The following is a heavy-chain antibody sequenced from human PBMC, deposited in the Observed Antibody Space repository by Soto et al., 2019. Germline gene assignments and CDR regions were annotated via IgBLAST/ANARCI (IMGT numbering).Heavy chain of an antibody. CDR3: ARGSVPLPTAMVPLDY. V-gene: IGHV1-69*02. CDR2: IIPILGIA. CDR1: GGTFSSYT. D-gene: IGHD5-18*01. Sequence: ASVKVSCKASGGTFSSYTISWVRQAPGQGLEWMGRIIPILGIANYAQKFQGRVMITADKSTSTAYMELSSLRSEDTAVYYCARGSVPLPTAMVPLDYCGQGILVTISS. J-gene: IGHJ4*02.